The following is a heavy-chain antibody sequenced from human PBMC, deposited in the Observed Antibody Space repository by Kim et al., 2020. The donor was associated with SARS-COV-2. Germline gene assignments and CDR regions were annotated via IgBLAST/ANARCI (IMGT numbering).Heavy chain of an antibody. D-gene: IGHD2-2*01. CDR1: GYTFTSYG. CDR3: ARDEDVVVPAAMEDYYYSGMDV. J-gene: IGHJ6*02. CDR2: ISAYNGNT. V-gene: IGHV1-18*01. Sequence: ASVKVSCKASGYTFTSYGISWVRQAPGQGLEWMGWISAYNGNTNYAQKLQGRVTMTTDTSTSTPYMELRSLRSDDTAVYYCARDEDVVVPAAMEDYYYSGMDVLGQGTTVTVSS.